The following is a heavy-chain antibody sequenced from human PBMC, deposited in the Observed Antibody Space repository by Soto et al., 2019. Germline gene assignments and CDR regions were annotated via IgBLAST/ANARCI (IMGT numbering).Heavy chain of an antibody. Sequence: PGESLKISCKGSGYSFTSYWIGWVRQMPGKGLEWMGIIYPGDSDTRYSPYFQGQVTISADKSISTAYLQWSSLKASDTAMYYCARHRCISTSCYFNWFDPWGQGTLVTVSS. CDR3: ARHRCISTSCYFNWFDP. V-gene: IGHV5-51*01. CDR2: IYPGDSDT. D-gene: IGHD2-2*01. CDR1: GYSFTSYW. J-gene: IGHJ5*02.